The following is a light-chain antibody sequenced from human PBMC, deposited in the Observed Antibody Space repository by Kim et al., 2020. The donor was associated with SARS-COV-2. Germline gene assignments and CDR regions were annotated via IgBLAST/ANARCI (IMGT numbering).Light chain of an antibody. CDR3: QHYGTSPRVT. CDR2: GAS. J-gene: IGKJ2*01. Sequence: SPGERPTLSCKTSQDTDNHYLAWYPQHPGQAPRLLIYGASNRATGVPDRFSGSGSGTDFTLTITGLETEDFAVYYCQHYGTSPRVTFGQGTKLEI. V-gene: IGKV3-20*01. CDR1: QDTDNHY.